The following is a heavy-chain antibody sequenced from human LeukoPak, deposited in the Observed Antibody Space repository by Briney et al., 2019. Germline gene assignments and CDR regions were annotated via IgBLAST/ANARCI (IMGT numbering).Heavy chain of an antibody. CDR3: ARDGYGDYVFDY. J-gene: IGHJ4*02. CDR1: GFTFSSYA. V-gene: IGHV3-30*04. Sequence: GGSLRLSCAASGFTFSSYAMHWVRQAPGKGLEWVAVISYDGSNKYYADSVKGRFTISRDNFKNTLYLQMNSLRAEDTAVYYCARDGYGDYVFDYWGQGTLVTVSS. D-gene: IGHD4-17*01. CDR2: ISYDGSNK.